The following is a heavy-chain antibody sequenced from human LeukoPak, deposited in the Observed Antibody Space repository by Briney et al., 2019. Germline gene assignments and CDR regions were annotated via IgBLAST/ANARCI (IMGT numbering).Heavy chain of an antibody. CDR1: GFTFSSYW. CDR3: ARQYSYDSSGYYPWDY. D-gene: IGHD3-22*01. J-gene: IGHJ4*02. V-gene: IGHV3-74*01. CDR2: INSDGSST. Sequence: GGSLRLSCVASGFTFSSYWMHWVRQAPGKGLVWVSRINSDGSSTTYADSVKGRFTISRDNAENTLYLQMNSLRAEDTAMYYCARQYSYDSSGYYPWDYWGQGTLVTVSA.